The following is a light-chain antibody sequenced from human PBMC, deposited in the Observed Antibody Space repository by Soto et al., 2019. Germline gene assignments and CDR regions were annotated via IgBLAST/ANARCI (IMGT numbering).Light chain of an antibody. CDR2: KAS. V-gene: IGKV1-5*03. J-gene: IGKJ1*01. Sequence: DSQMNQSPSTLSASVGDRVTITCRSSQSVSSWLAWFQQKPGKAPKLLIYKASNLQSGVSSRFSGGGSGTEFTLTISSLQPDDFATYYCQQYNSYSWTFGQGTKVDIK. CDR1: QSVSSW. CDR3: QQYNSYSWT.